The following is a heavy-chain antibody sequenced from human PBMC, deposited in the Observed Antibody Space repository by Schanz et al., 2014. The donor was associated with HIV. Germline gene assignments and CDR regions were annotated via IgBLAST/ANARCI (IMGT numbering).Heavy chain of an antibody. CDR2: ISYDGRNK. V-gene: IGHV3-30*18. CDR1: GFTFDSFG. Sequence: QVQLAESGGGVVRPGRSLRLSCAASGFTFDSFGMHWVRQAPGKGLEWVAVISYDGRNKYQAPSVKGRFTVSRDNAKNTVYLQMKSLRVEDTAVYYCAKDRNYYDSRFLGKGNYYYYYGMDVWGQGTTVIVSS. CDR3: AKDRNYYDSRFLGKGNYYYYYGMDV. J-gene: IGHJ6*02. D-gene: IGHD3-22*01.